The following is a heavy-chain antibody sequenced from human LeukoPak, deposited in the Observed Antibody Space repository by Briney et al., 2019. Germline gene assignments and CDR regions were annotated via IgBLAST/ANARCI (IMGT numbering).Heavy chain of an antibody. V-gene: IGHV3-43*01. J-gene: IGHJ4*02. CDR3: VAISVAGTTFLDF. D-gene: IGHD6-19*01. Sequence: GGSLRLSCTVSGLTFDEFTMHWVRQAPGKGLKWVSLITSSGLTTFYADSVKGRFTISRDNSANSLYLHLTNLRTEDSALYYCVAISVAGTTFLDFWGQGNLVTVPS. CDR2: ITSSGLTT. CDR1: GLTFDEFT.